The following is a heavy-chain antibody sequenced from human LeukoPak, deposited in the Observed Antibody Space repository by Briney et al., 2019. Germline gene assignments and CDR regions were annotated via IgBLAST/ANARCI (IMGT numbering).Heavy chain of an antibody. CDR3: AKEGYYDYVWGSYPGMDV. CDR2: ISGSGGST. Sequence: PGGSLRLSCAASGFTFSSYAMSWVRQAPGKGLEWVSAISGSGGSTYYADSVKGRFTISRDNSKNTLYLQMNSPRAEDTAVYYCAKEGYYDYVWGSYPGMDVWGQGTTVTVSS. J-gene: IGHJ6*02. V-gene: IGHV3-23*01. D-gene: IGHD3-16*02. CDR1: GFTFSSYA.